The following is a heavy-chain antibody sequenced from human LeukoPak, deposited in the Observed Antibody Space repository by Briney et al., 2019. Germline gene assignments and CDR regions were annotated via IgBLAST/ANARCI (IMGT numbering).Heavy chain of an antibody. J-gene: IGHJ5*02. D-gene: IGHD6-13*01. Sequence: ASVKVSCKASGYTFTTYAMSWVRQAPGQGLEWMGWINTNTGNPTYAQGFTGRFVFSLDTSVNTAYLQISSLKAEDTAVYFCARETPAAGGNWLDPWGEGTLVTVSS. V-gene: IGHV7-4-1*02. CDR3: ARETPAAGGNWLDP. CDR2: INTNTGNP. CDR1: GYTFTTYA.